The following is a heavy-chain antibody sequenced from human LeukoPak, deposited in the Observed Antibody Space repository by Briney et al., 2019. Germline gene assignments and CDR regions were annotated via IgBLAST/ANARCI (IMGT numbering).Heavy chain of an antibody. V-gene: IGHV3-7*01. D-gene: IGHD6-6*01. CDR1: GFTFSSYW. J-gene: IGHJ4*02. CDR2: IKQDGSEK. Sequence: GGSLRLSCAASGFTFSSYWMSWVRQAPGKGLEWVANIKQDGSEKYYVDSVKGRFTISRDNAKNSLYLQMNSLRAEDTAVYYCARSGQLAARLPYFDYWGQGTLVTVSS. CDR3: ARSGQLAARLPYFDY.